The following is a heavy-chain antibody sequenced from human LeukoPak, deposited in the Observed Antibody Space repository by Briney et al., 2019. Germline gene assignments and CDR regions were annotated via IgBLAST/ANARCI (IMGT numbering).Heavy chain of an antibody. V-gene: IGHV3-23*01. D-gene: IGHD2-15*01. CDR2: ICGSGDST. Sequence: GGSLRLSCAASGFSFKNAWMSWVRQTPGKGLEWVSVICGSGDSTYYADSVKGRFTISRDSSKNTLYLQTNSLRAEDTAVYYCAKSGGGSCYSYVESWGQGTLVTVSS. J-gene: IGHJ4*02. CDR3: AKSGGGSCYSYVES. CDR1: GFSFKNAW.